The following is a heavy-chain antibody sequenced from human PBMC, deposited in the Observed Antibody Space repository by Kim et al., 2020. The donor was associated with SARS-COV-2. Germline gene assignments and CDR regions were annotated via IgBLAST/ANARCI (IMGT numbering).Heavy chain of an antibody. CDR2: IYTSGNT. D-gene: IGHD2-15*01. V-gene: IGHV4-4*07. CDR1: GSSINSYY. Sequence: SETLSLTCTVPGSSINSYYWSWIRQPAGKGLEWIGRIYTSGNTNYNPSLKSRVTMSVDTSKNQLSLKMSSVTAADTAVYYCARLSEGGSSPFDYWGQGTLVTVSS. CDR3: ARLSEGGSSPFDY. J-gene: IGHJ4*02.